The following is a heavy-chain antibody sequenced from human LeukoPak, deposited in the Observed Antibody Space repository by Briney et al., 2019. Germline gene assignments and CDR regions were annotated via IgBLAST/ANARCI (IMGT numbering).Heavy chain of an antibody. D-gene: IGHD4-11*01. CDR2: ISGSGYST. CDR3: AKDETTVNSPLGY. J-gene: IGHJ4*02. V-gene: IGHV3-23*01. Sequence: GGSLRLSCAASGFTFSSYAMSWVRQAPGKGLEWVSVISGSGYSTYYADSVKGRFTISRDNSKNTLYLQMNSLRAEDTAAYYCAKDETTVNSPLGYWGQGTLVTVSS. CDR1: GFTFSSYA.